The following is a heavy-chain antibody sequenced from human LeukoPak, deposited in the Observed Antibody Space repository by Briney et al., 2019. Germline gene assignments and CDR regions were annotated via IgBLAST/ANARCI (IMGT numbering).Heavy chain of an antibody. D-gene: IGHD3-22*01. CDR1: GYTFTSYD. V-gene: IGHV1-8*01. J-gene: IGHJ4*02. CDR2: MNPNSGNT. Sequence: ASVKVSCKASGYTFTSYDINWVRQATGQGLEWMGWMNPNSGNTGYAQKFQGRVTMTRNTSISTAYMELSGLRSEDTAVYYCARGYYDSSGYDYWGQGTLVTVSS. CDR3: ARGYYDSSGYDY.